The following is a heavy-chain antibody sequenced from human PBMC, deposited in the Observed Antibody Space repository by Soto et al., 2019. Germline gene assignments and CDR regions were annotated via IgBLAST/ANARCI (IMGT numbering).Heavy chain of an antibody. CDR1: GFTFSSYE. J-gene: IGHJ4*02. D-gene: IGHD3-3*01. Sequence: GGSLRLSCAASGFTFSSYEMNWFRQAPGKGLEWVSYISSSGSTIYYADSVKGRFTISRDNAKNSLYLQMNSLRAEDTAVYYCASGFWSGYWGIGYWGQGTLVTVSS. V-gene: IGHV3-48*03. CDR2: ISSSGSTI. CDR3: ASGFWSGYWGIGY.